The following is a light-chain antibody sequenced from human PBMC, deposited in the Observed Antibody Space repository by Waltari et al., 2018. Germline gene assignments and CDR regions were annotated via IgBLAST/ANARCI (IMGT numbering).Light chain of an antibody. J-gene: IGLJ1*01. Sequence: QSVLTQPPSASGTPGQRVSIPCSGSYPNLGSTSLSWYQQPPGTAPKLLIYRNDQRPSGVPDRFSGSKYGTTAFLAISELRSEDEAVYYCASWDDSHYVFGGGTKVTVL. CDR1: YPNLGSTS. CDR3: ASWDDSHYV. CDR2: RND. V-gene: IGLV1-47*01.